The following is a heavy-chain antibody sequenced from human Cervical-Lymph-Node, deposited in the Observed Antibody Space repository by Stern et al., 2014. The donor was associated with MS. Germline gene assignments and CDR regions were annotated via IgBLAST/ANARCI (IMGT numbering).Heavy chain of an antibody. V-gene: IGHV3-21*01. J-gene: IGHJ4*02. CDR1: GFIFSSDS. CDR3: ARISGSSWYYFDY. CDR2: ISSSSSYI. Sequence: VQLVQSGGGLVKPGGSLRISCAASGFIFSSDSMNWVRQAPGKGLEWVTFISSSSSYIYYADSVKGWFTISRDNAKNPPYLQINSLRDDDTAVYYCARISGSSWYYFDYWGQGTLVTVSS. D-gene: IGHD6-13*01.